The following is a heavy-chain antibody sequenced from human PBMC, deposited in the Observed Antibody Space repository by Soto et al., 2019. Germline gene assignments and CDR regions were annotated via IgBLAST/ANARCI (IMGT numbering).Heavy chain of an antibody. CDR2: ISFDGDKR. CDR1: GFTFKNYA. Sequence: LRLSCAASGFTFKNYALHWVRQAPGKGLEWVAVISFDGDKRFYSDSVKGRFTISRDNLKNTLYLQMNNLRDEDAALYFCAREDDYNYRYFNYGLDVWGQGTTVTVSS. CDR3: AREDDYNYRYFNYGLDV. J-gene: IGHJ6*02. D-gene: IGHD5-12*01. V-gene: IGHV3-30-3*01.